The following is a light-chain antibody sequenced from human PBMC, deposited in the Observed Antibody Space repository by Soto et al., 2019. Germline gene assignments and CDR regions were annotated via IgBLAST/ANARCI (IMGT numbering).Light chain of an antibody. CDR2: EVI. J-gene: IGLJ3*02. V-gene: IGLV2-23*02. CDR1: ASDVGSYNL. CDR3: CSYAGSGTFALV. Sequence: QSVLTQPASVSASPGQSITISCTGTASDVGSYNLVSWYQQHPGKAPKLMIYEVIKRPSGASTRFSGSKSGNTASLTISGLQAEDEADYYCCSYAGSGTFALVFGGGTKVTVL.